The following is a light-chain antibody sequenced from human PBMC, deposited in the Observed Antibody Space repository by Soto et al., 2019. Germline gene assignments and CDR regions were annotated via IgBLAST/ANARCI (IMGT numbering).Light chain of an antibody. CDR2: TVS. V-gene: IGKV1-27*01. J-gene: IGKJ5*01. Sequence: DIQLTQSPSSLSASVGDRVTLTCLASQDISTYLAWYQQKPGKVPKLLIYTVSTLQFGVPSRFSGSGSGTEFTLTIGALHPEDVATYYCQNYNSAPITFGQGTRLEIK. CDR1: QDISTY. CDR3: QNYNSAPIT.